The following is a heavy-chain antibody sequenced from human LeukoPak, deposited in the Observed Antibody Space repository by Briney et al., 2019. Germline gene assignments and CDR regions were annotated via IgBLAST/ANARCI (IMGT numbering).Heavy chain of an antibody. CDR3: ARGRITMVRGAQDYYYGMDV. J-gene: IGHJ6*02. D-gene: IGHD3-10*01. CDR1: GFTFSSYS. Sequence: GGSLRLSCAASGFTFSSYSMNWVRQAPGKGLEWVSYISSSSSTIYYADPVKGRFTISRDNAKNSLYLQMNSLRDEDTAVYYCARGRITMVRGAQDYYYGMDVWGQGTTVTVSS. CDR2: ISSSSSTI. V-gene: IGHV3-48*02.